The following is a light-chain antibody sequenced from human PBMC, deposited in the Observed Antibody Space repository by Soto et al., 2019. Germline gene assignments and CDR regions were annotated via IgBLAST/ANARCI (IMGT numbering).Light chain of an antibody. V-gene: IGKV1-39*01. J-gene: IGKJ3*01. CDR1: QSISSY. CDR3: HQSYSTPPFN. CDR2: EAS. Sequence: DIQMTQSPSPLSASVGDRVYITCRTSQSISSYLNWYQAKPGKAPKLLIYEASSLESGVPSRFSGSGSGTDFPFTISSLQPENFETYSGHQSYSTPPFNFGPGTKVDIK.